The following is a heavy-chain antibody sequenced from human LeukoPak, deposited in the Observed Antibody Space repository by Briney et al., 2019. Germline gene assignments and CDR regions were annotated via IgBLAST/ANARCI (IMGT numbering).Heavy chain of an antibody. CDR3: ARVRAPSFTQGGFDY. V-gene: IGHV1-2*02. CDR1: GYTFTGYY. CDR2: INPNSGTT. J-gene: IGHJ4*02. Sequence: GASVKVSCKASGYTFTGYYMHWVRQAPGQGLEWMGWINPNSGTTDYAQIFQGRVTMTRDTSISIAYMELSSLRSDDTAVYHCARVRAPSFTQGGFDYWGQGTLVTVSS. D-gene: IGHD3-16*01.